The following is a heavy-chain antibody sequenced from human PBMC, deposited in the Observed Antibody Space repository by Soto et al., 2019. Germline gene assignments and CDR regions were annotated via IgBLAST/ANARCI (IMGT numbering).Heavy chain of an antibody. V-gene: IGHV3-9*01. Sequence: PGGSLRLSCAASGFTFDDYAMHWVRQAPGKGLEWVSGISWNSGSIGYADSVKGRFTISRDNAKNSLYLQMNSLRAEDTALYYCAKDKGLGARDYSHADYYYYGMDVWGQGTTVTAP. CDR2: ISWNSGSI. D-gene: IGHD3-16*01. CDR1: GFTFDDYA. CDR3: AKDKGLGARDYSHADYYYYGMDV. J-gene: IGHJ6*02.